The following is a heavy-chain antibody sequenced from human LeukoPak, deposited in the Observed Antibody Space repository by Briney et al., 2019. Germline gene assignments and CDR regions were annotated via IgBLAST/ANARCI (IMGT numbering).Heavy chain of an antibody. J-gene: IGHJ4*02. V-gene: IGHV3-48*04. CDR3: ARGPWYFDY. CDR1: GFTFSDYT. Sequence: GGSLRLSCAASGFTFSDYTMNWVRQAPGKGLEWVSYISSSGSTTYYADSVKGRFTISRDNAKNSLYLQMNSLRAEDTAVYYCARGPWYFDYWGQGTLVTVSS. CDR2: ISSSGSTT.